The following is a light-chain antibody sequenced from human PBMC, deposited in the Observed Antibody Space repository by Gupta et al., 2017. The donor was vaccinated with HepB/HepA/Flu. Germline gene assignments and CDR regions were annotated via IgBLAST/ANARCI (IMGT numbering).Light chain of an antibody. Sequence: DIQLTQSPSSLSASVGDRVTITCRPSQSINEYLNWYQQKPGKAPKLLLHTTSTLQSGVPSRFSGSGSGTDFTLTISSMQPEDFATYYCQQCYTAPFTFGPGTRVDIE. CDR3: QQCYTAPFT. V-gene: IGKV1-39*01. CDR2: TTS. J-gene: IGKJ3*01. CDR1: QSINEY.